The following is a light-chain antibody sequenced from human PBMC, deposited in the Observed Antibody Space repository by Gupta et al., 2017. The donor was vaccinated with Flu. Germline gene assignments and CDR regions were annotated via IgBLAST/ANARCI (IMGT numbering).Light chain of an antibody. CDR1: SGSIASNY. CDR2: EDN. CDR3: QSYDSSNWV. V-gene: IGLV6-57*03. J-gene: IGLJ3*02. Sequence: RSSGSIASNYVQWYQQRPGSAPTTVIYEDNQRPSGVPDRFSGSIDSSSNSASLTISGLKTEDEADYYCQSYDSSNWVFGGGTKLTVL.